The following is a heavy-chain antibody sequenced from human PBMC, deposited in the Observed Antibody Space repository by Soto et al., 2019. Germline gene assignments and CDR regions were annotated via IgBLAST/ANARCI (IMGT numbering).Heavy chain of an antibody. V-gene: IGHV3-30*03. Sequence: QVRLVESGGGVVQPGRSLRLSCAASGFTFNSYGMHWVRQAPGKGLEWVAVISYDGSDKYYADSVKGRFTISRDNSKNTLYRQMNSLRAEDTAVYYCGRACSRGALDAFDIWGQGTMVTVSS. J-gene: IGHJ3*02. CDR1: GFTFNSYG. CDR2: ISYDGSDK. CDR3: GRACSRGALDAFDI. D-gene: IGHD6-19*01.